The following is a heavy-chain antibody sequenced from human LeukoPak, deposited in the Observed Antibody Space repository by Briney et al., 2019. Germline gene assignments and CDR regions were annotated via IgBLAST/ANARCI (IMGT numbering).Heavy chain of an antibody. Sequence: GGSLRLSCAASGFTFSSYAMSWVRQAPGKGLEWVSAISGSGGSTYYADSVKGRFTISRDNSKNSLYLQMNSLRDEDTAVYYCARSRCSGGSCYAWGAAFDIWGQGTMVTVSS. J-gene: IGHJ3*02. CDR3: ARSRCSGGSCYAWGAAFDI. D-gene: IGHD2-15*01. CDR1: GFTFSSYA. V-gene: IGHV3-23*01. CDR2: ISGSGGST.